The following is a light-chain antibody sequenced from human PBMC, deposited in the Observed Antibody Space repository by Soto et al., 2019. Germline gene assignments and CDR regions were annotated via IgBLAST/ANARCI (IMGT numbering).Light chain of an antibody. CDR3: ATWDDSKNGWV. CDR2: STD. J-gene: IGLJ3*02. V-gene: IGLV1-44*01. Sequence: QSVLTQPPSASGTPGQRVTISCSGSSSNIGSNTVNWYQQLPGTAPKLLIYSTDQRPSGVPDRFSGSKSDTSASLAISGLQSEDEADSACATWDDSKNGWVFAGGPKPPVL. CDR1: SSNIGSNT.